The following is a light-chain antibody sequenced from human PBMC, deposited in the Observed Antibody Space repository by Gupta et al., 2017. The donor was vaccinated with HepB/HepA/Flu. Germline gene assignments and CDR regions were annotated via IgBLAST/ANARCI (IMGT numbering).Light chain of an antibody. J-gene: IGLJ1*01. V-gene: IGLV2-14*03. CDR3: SSYTSSSTLEV. CDR2: DVS. Sequence: QSALTQPASVSGSPGQSITISCTGTSSDVGGYNYVSWYQQHPGKAPKLMIYDVSNRPSGFSNRFSGSKSGNTASLTIAGLQAEDEADYYCSSYTSSSTLEVFETGTKVTVL. CDR1: SSDVGGYNY.